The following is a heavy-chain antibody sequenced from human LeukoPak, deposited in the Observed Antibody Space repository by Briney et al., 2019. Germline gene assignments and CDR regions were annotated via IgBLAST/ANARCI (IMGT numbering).Heavy chain of an antibody. CDR1: GFAFSAYA. J-gene: IGHJ4*02. D-gene: IGHD5-24*01. Sequence: GGFLRLSCAASGFAFSAYAMKWVRQAPGKGLEWVSTIGVSGGSTYYADSVKGRFTISRDNSKNTLYLQMNSLRAEDTAIYYCAKGGRRDGYIGSFDYWGQGTLVTVSS. V-gene: IGHV3-23*01. CDR2: IGVSGGST. CDR3: AKGGRRDGYIGSFDY.